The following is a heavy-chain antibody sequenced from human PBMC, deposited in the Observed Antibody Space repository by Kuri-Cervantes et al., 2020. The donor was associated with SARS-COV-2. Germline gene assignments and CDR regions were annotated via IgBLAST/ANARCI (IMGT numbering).Heavy chain of an antibody. J-gene: IGHJ4*02. CDR3: ARAGRWELLLGRLAYFDY. V-gene: IGHV3-21*01. CDR2: ISSSSSYI. CDR1: GFTFSSYS. Sequence: GESLKISCAASGFTFSSYSMNWVRQAPGKGLEWVSSISSSSSYIYYADSVKGRFTISRDNAKNSLYLQVNSLRAEDTAVYYCARAGRWELLLGRLAYFDYWGQGTLVTVSS. D-gene: IGHD1-26*01.